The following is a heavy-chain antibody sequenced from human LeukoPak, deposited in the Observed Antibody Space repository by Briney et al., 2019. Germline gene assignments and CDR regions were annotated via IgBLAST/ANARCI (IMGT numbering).Heavy chain of an antibody. Sequence: GGSLRLSCAASGFTFSSYSMHWVRQAPGKGLEWVALTSYDGSNKYYADSVKGRFTISRDNSKNTLYLQMNSLRTEDTAMYYCAKDMGYTFGHAFDYWGQGALVTVSS. J-gene: IGHJ4*02. CDR2: TSYDGSNK. V-gene: IGHV3-30-3*01. CDR3: AKDMGYTFGHAFDY. D-gene: IGHD5-18*01. CDR1: GFTFSSYS.